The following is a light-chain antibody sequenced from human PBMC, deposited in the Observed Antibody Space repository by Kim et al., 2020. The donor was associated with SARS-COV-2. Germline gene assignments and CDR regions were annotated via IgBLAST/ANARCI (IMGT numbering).Light chain of an antibody. Sequence: VSPGQTASITCSGDKLGDKYACWYQQKPGQSPVLVIYQDNKRPSGIPERFSGSNSGNTATLTISGTQAMDEADYYCQAWDSSTGVFGGGTQMTVL. V-gene: IGLV3-1*01. CDR2: QDN. J-gene: IGLJ2*01. CDR1: KLGDKY. CDR3: QAWDSSTGV.